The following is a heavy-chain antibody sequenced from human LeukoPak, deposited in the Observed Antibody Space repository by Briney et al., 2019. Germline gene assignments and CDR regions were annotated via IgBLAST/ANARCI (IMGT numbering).Heavy chain of an antibody. Sequence: PSETLSLTCAVYGGSFSGYYWSWIRQPPGKGLEWIGEINHSGSTNYNPSLKSRVTISVDTSKNQFSLKLSSVTAADTAVYYCAREGYDFWSGYFRWEGNWFDPWGQGTLVTVSS. CDR1: GGSFSGYY. CDR3: AREGYDFWSGYFRWEGNWFDP. CDR2: INHSGST. J-gene: IGHJ5*02. D-gene: IGHD3-3*01. V-gene: IGHV4-34*01.